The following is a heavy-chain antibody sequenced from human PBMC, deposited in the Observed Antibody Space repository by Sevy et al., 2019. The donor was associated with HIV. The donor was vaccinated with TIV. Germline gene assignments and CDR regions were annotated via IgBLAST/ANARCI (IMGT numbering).Heavy chain of an antibody. J-gene: IGHJ4*02. CDR3: ARQKPFSGYSSSWLPKKYYFDY. Sequence: SETLSLTCTVSGGSISSSSYYWGWIRQPPGKGLEWIGSIYYSGSTYYNPSLKSRVTISVDTSKNQFSLKLSSVTAAETAVYYGARQKPFSGYSSSWLPKKYYFDYWGQGTLVTVSS. CDR1: GGSISSSSYY. D-gene: IGHD6-13*01. CDR2: IYYSGST. V-gene: IGHV4-39*01.